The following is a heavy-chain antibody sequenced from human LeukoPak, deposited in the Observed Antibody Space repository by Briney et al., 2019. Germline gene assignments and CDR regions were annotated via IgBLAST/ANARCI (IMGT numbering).Heavy chain of an antibody. Sequence: SETLSLTCAVYGGSFSGYYGSWIRQPPGKGLEWIGEINHSGSTNYNPSLKSRVTISVDTSKNQFTLKLSSVTAADTAVYYCASHRRDGYNFWGQGTLVTVSS. CDR1: GGSFSGYY. D-gene: IGHD5-24*01. V-gene: IGHV4-34*01. CDR3: ASHRRDGYNF. J-gene: IGHJ4*02. CDR2: INHSGST.